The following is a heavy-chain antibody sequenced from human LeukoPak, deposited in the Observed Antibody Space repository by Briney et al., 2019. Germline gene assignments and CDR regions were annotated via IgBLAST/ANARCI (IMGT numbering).Heavy chain of an antibody. J-gene: IGHJ4*02. CDR1: GFSFSSYW. V-gene: IGHV3-74*01. CDR2: INSDGSSK. Sequence: GGSLRLSCAASGFSFSSYWMHWVRQVPGKGLVWVSRINSDGSSKNYADSVKGRFTISRDNAKKTLYLQMNSLRAEDTAVYYCARDSGRYCSGGSCYSHYFDYWGQGTLVTVSS. D-gene: IGHD2-15*01. CDR3: ARDSGRYCSGGSCYSHYFDY.